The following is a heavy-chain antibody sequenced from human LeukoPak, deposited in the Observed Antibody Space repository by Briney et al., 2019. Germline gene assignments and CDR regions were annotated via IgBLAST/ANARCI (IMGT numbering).Heavy chain of an antibody. Sequence: SEPLSLTCTVSGGSISYYNYYGAWLRQPPGKGLEWIVSSYYSGRPYYNPSLKSRVTIPVDTSKNQFSLKLSSVTAADTAVYYCAYYDSSGYYGLGAFDIWGQGTMVTVSS. CDR3: AYYDSSGYYGLGAFDI. CDR2: SYYSGRP. D-gene: IGHD3-22*01. V-gene: IGHV4-39*01. CDR1: GGSISYYNYY. J-gene: IGHJ3*02.